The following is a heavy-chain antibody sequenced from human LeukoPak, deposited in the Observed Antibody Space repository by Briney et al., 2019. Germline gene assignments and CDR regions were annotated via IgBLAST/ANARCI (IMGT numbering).Heavy chain of an antibody. CDR2: IIPILGIA. CDR1: GGTFSSYT. V-gene: IGHV1-69*02. Sequence: SVKVSFKASGGTFSSYTISWVRPAPGQGLEWMGRIIPILGIANYAQKFQGRVTITADKSTSTAYMELSSLRSEDTAVYYCARYDYGDTDYWGQGTLVTVSS. J-gene: IGHJ4*02. D-gene: IGHD4-17*01. CDR3: ARYDYGDTDY.